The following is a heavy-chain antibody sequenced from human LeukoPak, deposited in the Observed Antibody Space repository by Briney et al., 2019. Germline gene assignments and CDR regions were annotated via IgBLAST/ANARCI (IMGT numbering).Heavy chain of an antibody. V-gene: IGHV4-34*01. Sequence: GSLRLSCAASGFTSSNYAMSWVRQPPGKGLEWIGEINHSGSTNYNPSLKSRVTISVDTSKNQFSLKLSSVTAADTAVYYCARGPGFDYWGQGTLVTVSS. CDR1: GFTSSNYA. J-gene: IGHJ4*02. CDR2: INHSGST. CDR3: ARGPGFDY.